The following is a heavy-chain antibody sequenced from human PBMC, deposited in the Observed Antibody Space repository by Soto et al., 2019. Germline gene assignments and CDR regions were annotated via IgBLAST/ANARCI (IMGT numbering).Heavy chain of an antibody. D-gene: IGHD5-12*01. V-gene: IGHV4-31*03. Sequence: QVQLQESGPGLVKPSQTLSLTCSLSGGSISSGGYSWSWIRQHPGRGLEWIGYIFYSGRTFYNPSLKSRVTMLIDASKNQFSLNLNSVTAAHTAVYYCARDGDGYRAFAFCGQGTLVTVSS. CDR1: GGSISSGGYS. J-gene: IGHJ4*02. CDR3: ARDGDGYRAFAF. CDR2: IFYSGRT.